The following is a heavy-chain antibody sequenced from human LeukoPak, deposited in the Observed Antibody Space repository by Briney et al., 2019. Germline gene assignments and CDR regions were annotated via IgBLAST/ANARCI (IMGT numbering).Heavy chain of an antibody. J-gene: IGHJ4*02. CDR3: ARVWSKVAVAQYNVY. CDR1: GGSFSGYY. D-gene: IGHD6-19*01. CDR2: INHSEST. Sequence: SETLSLTCAVYGGSFSGYYWSWIRQPQGKGLEWIGEINHSESTNYNPSLKSRITISVKTSKNQFFLKLSSVTAAETAVYYCARVWSKVAVAQYNVYWGEGTLVTVSS. V-gene: IGHV4-34*01.